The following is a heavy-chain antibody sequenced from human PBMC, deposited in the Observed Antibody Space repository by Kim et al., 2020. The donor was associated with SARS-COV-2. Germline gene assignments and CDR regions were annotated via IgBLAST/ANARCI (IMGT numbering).Heavy chain of an antibody. Sequence: ASVKVSCKASGYTFTGYYMHWVRLAPGQGLEWMGWINPNSGGTNYAQKFQGRVTMTRDTSISTAYMELSRLRSDDTAVYYCARGVTYYDILTGADAFDIWGQGTMVTVSS. J-gene: IGHJ3*02. CDR2: INPNSGGT. V-gene: IGHV1-2*02. CDR1: GYTFTGYY. D-gene: IGHD3-9*01. CDR3: ARGVTYYDILTGADAFDI.